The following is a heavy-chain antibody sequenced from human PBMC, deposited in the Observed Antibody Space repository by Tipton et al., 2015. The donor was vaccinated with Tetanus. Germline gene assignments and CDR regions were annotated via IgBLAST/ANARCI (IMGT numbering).Heavy chain of an antibody. V-gene: IGHV1-18*04. CDR1: GYTFTSYG. Sequence: QVQLVQSGAEVKKPGASVKVSCKASGYTFTSYGISWVRQATGQGLEWMRWISAYNGNTNYAQKLQGRVTMTTDTSTSTAYMELRSLRSDDTAVYYCGRCPLLRGADYYYGMDVWGQGTTVTVSS. J-gene: IGHJ6*02. D-gene: IGHD1-26*01. CDR2: ISAYNGNT. CDR3: GRCPLLRGADYYYGMDV.